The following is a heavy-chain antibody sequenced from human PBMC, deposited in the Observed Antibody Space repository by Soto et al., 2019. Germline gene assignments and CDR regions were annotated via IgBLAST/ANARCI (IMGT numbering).Heavy chain of an antibody. CDR3: AREQGYLSRFGMDA. CDR2: IYYSGST. V-gene: IGHV4-61*01. CDR1: GASVTSGSYY. Sequence: SETLSLTCTVSGASVTSGSYYWSWIRQPPGKGLEWIGYIYYSGSTEYNASLKSRVTISVDTSKNQFSLKLSSVTTADTAVYYCAREQGYLSRFGMDAWGRGTTVTVSS. J-gene: IGHJ6*02. D-gene: IGHD6-13*01.